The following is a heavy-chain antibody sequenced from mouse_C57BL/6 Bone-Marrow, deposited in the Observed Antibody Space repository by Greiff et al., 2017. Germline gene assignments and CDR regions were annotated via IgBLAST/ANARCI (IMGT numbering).Heavy chain of an antibody. D-gene: IGHD1-1*01. CDR3: AREGITTVVATPPWFAY. Sequence: QVQLQQPGAELVKPGASVKLSCKASGYTFTSYWMQWVKQRPGQGLEWIGEIDPSDSYTNYNQKFKGKATLTVDTSSSTAYMQLSSLTSEDSAVYYCAREGITTVVATPPWFAYWGKGTLVTVSA. J-gene: IGHJ3*01. V-gene: IGHV1-50*01. CDR2: IDPSDSYT. CDR1: GYTFTSYW.